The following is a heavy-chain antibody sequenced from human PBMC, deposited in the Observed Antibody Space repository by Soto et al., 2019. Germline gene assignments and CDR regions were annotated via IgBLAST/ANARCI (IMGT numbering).Heavy chain of an antibody. CDR2: IYYSGST. V-gene: IGHV4-31*03. CDR1: GGSISSGGYY. J-gene: IGHJ4*02. CDR3: ARRIPTGRFDY. Sequence: SETLSLTCTVSGGSISSGGYYWSWIRQHPGKGLEWIGCIYYSGSTYYNPSLKSRVTISVDTSKNQFSLKLSSVTAADTAVYYCARRIPTGRFDYWGQGTLVTVSS.